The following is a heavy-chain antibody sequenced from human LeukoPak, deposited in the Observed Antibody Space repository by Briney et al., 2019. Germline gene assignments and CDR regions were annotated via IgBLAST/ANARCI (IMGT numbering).Heavy chain of an antibody. V-gene: IGHV3-9*01. CDR3: TGSFGELSFFDS. D-gene: IGHD3-10*01. Sequence: GGSLRLSCAASGFTFDDYAMHWVRQAPGKGLEWVSGISWNSGSIGYADSVKGRFTISRDNAKNSLYLQMNSLKAEDTAVYFCTGSFGELSFFDSWGQGTLVTVSS. CDR2: ISWNSGSI. CDR1: GFTFDDYA. J-gene: IGHJ4*02.